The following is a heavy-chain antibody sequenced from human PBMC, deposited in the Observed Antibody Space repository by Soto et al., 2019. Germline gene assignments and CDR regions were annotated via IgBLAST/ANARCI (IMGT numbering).Heavy chain of an antibody. CDR3: ATARSTMYRLHPNFDY. D-gene: IGHD3-9*01. J-gene: IGHJ4*02. CDR1: GDSVSTNSGA. CDR2: TFYRSRWYS. V-gene: IGHV6-1*01. Sequence: SQTLSLTCAISGDSVSTNSGAWNWIRQSPSRGLEWLGRTFYRSRWYSDYADSVKGRININSDTSKNQFSLQLSSVTPEDTAVYYCATARSTMYRLHPNFDYWGQGTPAPVSS.